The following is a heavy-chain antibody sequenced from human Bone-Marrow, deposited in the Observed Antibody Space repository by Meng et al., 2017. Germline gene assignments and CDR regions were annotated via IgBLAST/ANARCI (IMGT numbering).Heavy chain of an antibody. V-gene: IGHV3-30*04. CDR1: GFTFSSYA. CDR2: ISDDGNNK. Sequence: GGSLRLSCAASGFTFSSYAMHWVHQAPGKGLEGVAVISDDGNNKYYADSVKGRFTISRDNSKNTLFLQMNSLRDEDTALYYCARETLVITKGIEHWGQGTLVTVSS. CDR3: ARETLVITKGIEH. J-gene: IGHJ4*02. D-gene: IGHD2-21*01.